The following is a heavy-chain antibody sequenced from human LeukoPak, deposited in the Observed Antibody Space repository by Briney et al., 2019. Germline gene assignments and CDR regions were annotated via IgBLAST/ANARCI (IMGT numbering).Heavy chain of an antibody. D-gene: IGHD3-9*01. CDR1: GFTVSSNY. CDR3: ARGTYDILTGYSPFDY. J-gene: IGHJ4*01. V-gene: IGHV3-53*01. CDR2: IYSGGST. Sequence: GGSLRLSCAASGFTVSSNYMSWVRQAPGKGLEWVTVIYSGGSTYYADSVKGRFTISRDNSKNTLYLQMNSLRAEDTAVYYCARGTYDILTGYSPFDYWGHGTLVTVSS.